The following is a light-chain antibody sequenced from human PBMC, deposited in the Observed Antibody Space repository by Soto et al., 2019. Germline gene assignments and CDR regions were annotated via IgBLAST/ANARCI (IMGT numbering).Light chain of an antibody. CDR3: QSYDSSLSVV. CDR1: SSNIGAGYD. J-gene: IGLJ1*01. CDR2: GNS. Sequence: SVQAQPPSLSWPPGQRGTISCTGSSSNIGAGYDVHWYQQLPGTAPKLLIYGNSNRPSGVPDRFSGSKSGTSASLAITGLQDEDEADYYCQSYDSSLSVVFGTGTKVTVL. V-gene: IGLV1-40*01.